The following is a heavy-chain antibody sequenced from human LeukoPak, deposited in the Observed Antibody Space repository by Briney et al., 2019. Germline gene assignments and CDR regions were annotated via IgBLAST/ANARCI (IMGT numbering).Heavy chain of an antibody. D-gene: IGHD3-22*01. V-gene: IGHV3-30*02. CDR1: GFTFSSYG. J-gene: IGHJ4*02. CDR3: AKDPTHYRVWDDYDSRRLSY. Sequence: PGGSLRLSCAASGFTFSSYGMHWVRQAPGKGLEWVAFIRYDGSNKYYADSMKGRFTISRDNSKNTLYLQMNSLRAEDTAVYYCAKDPTHYRVWDDYDSRRLSYWGQGTLVTVSS. CDR2: IRYDGSNK.